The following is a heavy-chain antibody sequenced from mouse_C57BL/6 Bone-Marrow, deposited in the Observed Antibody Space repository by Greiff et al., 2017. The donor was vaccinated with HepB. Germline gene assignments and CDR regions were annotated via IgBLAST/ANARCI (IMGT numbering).Heavy chain of an antibody. D-gene: IGHD2-10*01. CDR2: INYDGSST. V-gene: IGHV5-16*01. J-gene: IGHJ1*03. CDR3: ARGLPPYFDV. Sequence: EVKVVESEGGLVQPGSSMKLSCTASGFTFSDYCMAWVRQVPEKGLEWVANINYDGSSTYYLDSLKSRFIISRDNAKNILYLQMSSLKSEDTATYYCARGLPPYFDVWGTGTTVTVSS. CDR1: GFTFSDYC.